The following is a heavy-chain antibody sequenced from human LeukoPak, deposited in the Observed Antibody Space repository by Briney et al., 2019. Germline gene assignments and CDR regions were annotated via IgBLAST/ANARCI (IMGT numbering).Heavy chain of an antibody. J-gene: IGHJ4*02. Sequence: KPSETLSLTCTVSGGSISSYYWSWIRQPPGKGLEWIGYIYYSGSTNYNPSLKSRVTISVDTSKNQFSLKLSSVTAADTAVYYCARDIQGYLDYWGQGTLVTVSS. CDR1: GGSISSYY. CDR2: IYYSGST. V-gene: IGHV4-59*01. CDR3: ARDIQGYLDY.